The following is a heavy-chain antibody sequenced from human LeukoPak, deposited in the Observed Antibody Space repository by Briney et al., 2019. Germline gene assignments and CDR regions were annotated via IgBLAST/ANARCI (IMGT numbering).Heavy chain of an antibody. D-gene: IGHD6-19*01. V-gene: IGHV1-46*04. CDR3: ARESDLAVAGTGFDY. CDR2: INPSGGST. Sequence: ASVKVSCKASGYTFTNYYMHWVRQAPGQGLEWMGIINPSGGSTRYGQKLQGRVTMTRDTSTSTVYMELSSLRSEDTAVYYCARESDLAVAGTGFDYWGQGTLVTVSS. J-gene: IGHJ4*02. CDR1: GYTFTNYY.